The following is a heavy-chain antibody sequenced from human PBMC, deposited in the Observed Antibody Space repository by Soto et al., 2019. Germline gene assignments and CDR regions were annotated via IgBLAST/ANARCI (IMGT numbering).Heavy chain of an antibody. Sequence: PSETLSLTCAVYGGSFSGYYWSWIRQPPGKGLEWIGEINHSGSTNYNPSIKSRGTISVDTSKNQFSLKLSSVTAADTAVYYCARGPLYMVRGVIALYYFDYWGQGTLVTVSS. CDR2: INHSGST. CDR3: ARGPLYMVRGVIALYYFDY. V-gene: IGHV4-34*01. J-gene: IGHJ4*02. CDR1: GGSFSGYY. D-gene: IGHD3-10*01.